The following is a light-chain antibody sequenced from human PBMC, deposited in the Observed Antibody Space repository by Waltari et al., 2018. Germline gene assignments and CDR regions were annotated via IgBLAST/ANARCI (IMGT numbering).Light chain of an antibody. CDR3: QQYANLPLT. CDR1: QDIRKN. CDR2: DAS. J-gene: IGKJ4*01. Sequence: DIQMTQSPSSLSASVGDRVTITCQASQDIRKNLNWFQQKPGKAPQVLIFDASNSQAAVPSRFSGSASGTDFAFTISSLQPEDIGTYYCQQYANLPLTFGGGTRVEIK. V-gene: IGKV1-33*01.